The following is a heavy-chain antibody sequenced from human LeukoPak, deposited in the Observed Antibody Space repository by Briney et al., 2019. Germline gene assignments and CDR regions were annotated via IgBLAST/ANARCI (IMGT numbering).Heavy chain of an antibody. J-gene: IGHJ4*02. V-gene: IGHV5-51*01. CDR2: IYPADSNI. Sequence: NRGGSLQISRKGSGSSLISYWIGWVRQMPGKGLEWMWIIYPADSNIRYSPSLQGQVTISADKSISNAYLQWSSLQASDTAMYYCATVPTGRSEYDNSDYYPYFDYWGQGTWVSVSS. D-gene: IGHD3-22*01. CDR3: ATVPTGRSEYDNSDYYPYFDY. CDR1: GSSLISYW.